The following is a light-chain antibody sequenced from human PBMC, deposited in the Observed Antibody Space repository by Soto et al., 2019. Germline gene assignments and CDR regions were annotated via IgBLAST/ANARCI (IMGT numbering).Light chain of an antibody. CDR3: QQYNNPLT. CDR1: QSLSNN. V-gene: IGKV3-15*01. J-gene: IGKJ4*01. CDR2: GAS. Sequence: EIVLTQSPGILSLSPGERATLSCRASQSLSNNIYLAWYQQKPGQAPRLLIYGASTRATGIPARFSGSGSGTEFTLTISSLQSEDFAVYYCQQYNNPLTFGGGNKVDIK.